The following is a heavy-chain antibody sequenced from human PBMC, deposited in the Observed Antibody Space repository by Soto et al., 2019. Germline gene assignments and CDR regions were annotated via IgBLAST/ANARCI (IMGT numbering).Heavy chain of an antibody. V-gene: IGHV1-46*01. CDR3: ARADGGGLLQIGY. CDR1: GYTFTSYY. J-gene: IGHJ4*02. D-gene: IGHD2-21*01. CDR2: INPSGGST. Sequence: QVQLVQSGAEVKKPGASVKVSCKASGYTFTSYYMHWVRQAPGQGLEWMGIINPSGGSTSYAQKFQGRVTMTRDTSTSTDYMELSSLRSEDTAVDYCARADGGGLLQIGYWGQGTLVSVSS.